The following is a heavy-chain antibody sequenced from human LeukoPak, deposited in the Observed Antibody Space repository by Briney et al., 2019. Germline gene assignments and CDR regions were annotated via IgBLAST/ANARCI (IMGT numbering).Heavy chain of an antibody. CDR2: ISSSGTYV. V-gene: IGHV3-21*04. J-gene: IGHJ4*02. Sequence: PGGSLRLSCAASGFTFSSYSMNWVRQAPGKGLEWVSSISSSGTYVYYADSVKGRFTISRDNSRYTLYLQMNSLRAEDTAVYYCAKVTYDYVWGSFESWGQGTLVTVSS. D-gene: IGHD3-16*01. CDR3: AKVTYDYVWGSFES. CDR1: GFTFSSYS.